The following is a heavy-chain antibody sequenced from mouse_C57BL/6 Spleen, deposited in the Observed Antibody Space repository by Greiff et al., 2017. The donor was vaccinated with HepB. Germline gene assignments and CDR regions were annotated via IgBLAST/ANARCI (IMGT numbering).Heavy chain of an antibody. V-gene: IGHV5-9-1*02. J-gene: IGHJ3*01. CDR2: ISSGGDYI. D-gene: IGHD1-1*01. CDR3: TRDRFYYGTLFAY. CDR1: GFTFSSYA. Sequence: VKLMESGEGLVKPGGSLKLSCAASGFTFSSYAMSWVRQTPEKRLEWVAYISSGGDYIYYADTVKGRFTISRDNARNTLYLQMSSLKSEDTAMYYCTRDRFYYGTLFAYWGQGTLVTVSA.